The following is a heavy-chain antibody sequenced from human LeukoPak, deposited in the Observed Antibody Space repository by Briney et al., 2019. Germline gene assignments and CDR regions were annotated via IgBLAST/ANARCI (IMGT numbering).Heavy chain of an antibody. V-gene: IGHV3-23*01. D-gene: IGHD1-26*01. J-gene: IGHJ4*02. CDR1: GFTFSSYA. Sequence: GGSLRLSCAASGFTFSSYAMSWVREAPARGLEWVSSLRGNGDTFYADSVKGRFTLSRDDSRNTVYLQLNNLRVEDTAVYYCAKDLSSAIVGATWPFDYWGQGTLVTVSS. CDR3: AKDLSSAIVGATWPFDY. CDR2: LRGNGDT.